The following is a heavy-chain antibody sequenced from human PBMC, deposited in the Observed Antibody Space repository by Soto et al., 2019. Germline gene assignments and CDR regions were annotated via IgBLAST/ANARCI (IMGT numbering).Heavy chain of an antibody. D-gene: IGHD2-15*01. J-gene: IGHJ3*02. CDR3: ARVGGCSGGSCYDVGTFDI. CDR2: INAGNGNT. CDR1: GYTFTSYA. V-gene: IGHV1-3*01. Sequence: ASVKVSCKASGYTFTSYAMHWVRQAPGQRLEWMGWINAGNGNTKYSQKYQGRVTVTRDTSASTAYMELSSLRPEDTAVYYCARVGGCSGGSCYDVGTFDIWGQGTMVTVSS.